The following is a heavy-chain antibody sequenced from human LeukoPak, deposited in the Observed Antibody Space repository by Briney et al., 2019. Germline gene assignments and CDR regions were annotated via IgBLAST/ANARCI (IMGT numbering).Heavy chain of an antibody. Sequence: ASVKVSCKASGYTFSNYYLHWVRQAPGQGLEWIGIINPSGGSASYAQKFQGRVTMTRDMSTSTVYMELSSLRSEDTAVYYCARDAPRPGYSYGRYYYYYYMDVWGKGTTVTVSS. D-gene: IGHD5-18*01. V-gene: IGHV1-46*01. CDR1: GYTFSNYY. CDR2: INPSGGSA. J-gene: IGHJ6*03. CDR3: ARDAPRPGYSYGRYYYYYYMDV.